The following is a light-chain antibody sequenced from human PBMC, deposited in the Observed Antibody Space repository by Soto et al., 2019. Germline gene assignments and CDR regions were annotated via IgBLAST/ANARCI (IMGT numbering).Light chain of an antibody. Sequence: IQITRCPSTLSISVGDRVTITCRASQTISSWLAWYQQKPGKAPKLLIYKASTLKSGAPSRFSGSGSGIEFTLTISSLQSEDFAVYYCEQYNNWPITFGQRTRLEIK. V-gene: IGKV1-5*03. CDR1: QTISSW. CDR3: EQYNNWPIT. J-gene: IGKJ5*01. CDR2: KAS.